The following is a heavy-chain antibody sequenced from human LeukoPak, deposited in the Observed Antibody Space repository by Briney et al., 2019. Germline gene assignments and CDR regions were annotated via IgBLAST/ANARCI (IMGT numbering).Heavy chain of an antibody. CDR1: GFTFDDYA. Sequence: PGGSLRLSCAASGFTFDDYAMHWVRQAPGKDLEWVSLISGDGVSTYYADSVKGRFTISRDNSKNSLYLQMNSLRTEDTALYYCASHPYYDSSGYSAYYYYYMDVWGKGTTVTVSS. D-gene: IGHD3-22*01. CDR2: ISGDGVST. CDR3: ASHPYYDSSGYSAYYYYYMDV. J-gene: IGHJ6*03. V-gene: IGHV3-43*02.